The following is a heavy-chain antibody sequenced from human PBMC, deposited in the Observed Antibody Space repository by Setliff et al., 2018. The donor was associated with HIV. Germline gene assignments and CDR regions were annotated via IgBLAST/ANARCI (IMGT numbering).Heavy chain of an antibody. CDR2: IYYNGNA. CDR3: ARLTYVSRFLGWSPEYSFYHYYLDV. Sequence: LSLTCRVSGDSISSGGYYWSWIRQSPVKGLEWIGYIYYNGNAYYNPFLEGRLTMSIDPSQNHFSLNLTSVTAADTAVYYCARLTYVSRFLGWSPEYSFYHYYLDVWGKGTTVTVSS. CDR1: GDSISSGGYY. J-gene: IGHJ6*03. V-gene: IGHV4-31*02. D-gene: IGHD3-3*01.